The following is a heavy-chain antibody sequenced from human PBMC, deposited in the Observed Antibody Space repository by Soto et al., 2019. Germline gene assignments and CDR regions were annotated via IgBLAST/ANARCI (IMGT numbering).Heavy chain of an antibody. D-gene: IGHD3-10*01. Sequence: PSETLSLTCAVYGGSFSGYCWSWIRQPPGKGLEWIGEINHSGSTNYNPSLKSRVTISVDTSRNQFSLKLSSVTAADTAVYYCARGPRRLYGSGSPTLRYYYYMDVWGKGTTVTVSS. CDR1: GGSFSGYC. V-gene: IGHV4-34*01. J-gene: IGHJ6*03. CDR2: INHSGST. CDR3: ARGPRRLYGSGSPTLRYYYYMDV.